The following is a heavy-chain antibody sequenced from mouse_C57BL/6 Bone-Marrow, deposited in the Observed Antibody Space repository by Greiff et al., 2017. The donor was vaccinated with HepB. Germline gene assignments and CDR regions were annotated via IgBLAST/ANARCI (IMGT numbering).Heavy chain of an antibody. D-gene: IGHD2-4*01. Sequence: QVQLQQSGPGLVQPSQSLSITCTVSGFSLTSYGVHWVRQSPGKGLEWLGVIWSGGSTDYNAAFISRLSISKDNSKSQVFFKMNSLQADDTAIYYCASNYDYDEFSHWYFDVWGTGTTVTVSS. CDR2: IWSGGST. CDR1: GFSLTSYG. J-gene: IGHJ1*03. V-gene: IGHV2-2*01. CDR3: ASNYDYDEFSHWYFDV.